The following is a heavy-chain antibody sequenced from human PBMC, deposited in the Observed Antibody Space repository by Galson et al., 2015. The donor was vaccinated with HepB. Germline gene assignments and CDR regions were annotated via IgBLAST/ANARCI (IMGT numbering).Heavy chain of an antibody. CDR2: IYPGDSDT. Sequence: FPFYWIGWGRQMPGKGLEWVGLIYPGDSDTRYSPSFQGQVTFSADKAISTAYLQWNSLKASDTAVYYCARQGAWRRDGSNDGPDALDISGQGTMITVSA. D-gene: IGHD5-24*01. CDR1: FPFYW. CDR3: ARQGAWRRDGSNDGPDALDI. J-gene: IGHJ3*02. V-gene: IGHV5-51*01.